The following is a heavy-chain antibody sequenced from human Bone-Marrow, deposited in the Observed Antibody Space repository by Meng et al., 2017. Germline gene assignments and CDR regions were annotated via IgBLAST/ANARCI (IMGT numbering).Heavy chain of an antibody. J-gene: IGHJ4*02. D-gene: IGHD6-19*01. CDR2: FHHSGTT. CDR3: AASSGWYRIDS. CDR1: GASVSSGYW. V-gene: IGHV4-4*02. Sequence: QVGEAGPGRVRLSGTLSLTCGVSGASVSSGYWWTWVRQPPGKGLEWIGEFHHSGTTNYNPSLRSRVTISVDTSKNQFSLRLTSVTAADTAVYYCAASSGWYRIDSWGQGTLVTVSS.